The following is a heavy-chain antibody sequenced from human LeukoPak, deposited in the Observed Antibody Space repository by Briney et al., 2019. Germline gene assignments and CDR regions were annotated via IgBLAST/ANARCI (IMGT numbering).Heavy chain of an antibody. J-gene: IGHJ6*03. CDR2: IYYSGST. D-gene: IGHD3-22*01. CDR1: GYSISSGYY. CDR3: ARSSEGRYYYDSSGYSYYYYYMDV. Sequence: SETLSLTCTVSGYSISSGYYWGWIRQPPGKGLEWIGSIYYSGSTYYNPSLKSRVTISVDTSKSQFSLKLNSVTAADTAVYYCARSSEGRYYYDSSGYSYYYYYMDVWGKGTTVTISS. V-gene: IGHV4-38-2*02.